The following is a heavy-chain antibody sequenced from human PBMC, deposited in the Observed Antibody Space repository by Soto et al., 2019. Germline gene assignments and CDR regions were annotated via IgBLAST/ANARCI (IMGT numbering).Heavy chain of an antibody. J-gene: IGHJ4*02. CDR2: INTDGSIT. CDR3: ARDTDGLHY. V-gene: IGHV3-74*01. CDR1: WPIFSNYK. Sequence: PGGSLRLSFAAPWPIFSNYKMHLVRQAPGKGLVWVSRINTDGSITDYADSVKGRFTVSRDNPKNTLYLQMNSLRAEDTAVYYCARDTDGLHYWGQGTLVTVSS.